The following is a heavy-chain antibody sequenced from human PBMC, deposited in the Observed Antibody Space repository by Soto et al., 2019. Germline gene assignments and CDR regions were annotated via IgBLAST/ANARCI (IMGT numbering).Heavy chain of an antibody. CDR1: GVAFSTYG. D-gene: IGHD3-10*01. Sequence: QVQLVESGGAVVQPGTSLRLSCAASGVAFSTYGVHWVRQAPGKGLEWVAILSYDGHNEYYTDSVKGRFTISRDTSRNTLYLQMDRLRADDTAMYYCAKDLGFGEYLFDSWGQGTLVTVS. CDR2: LSYDGHNE. CDR3: AKDLGFGEYLFDS. V-gene: IGHV3-30*18. J-gene: IGHJ4*02.